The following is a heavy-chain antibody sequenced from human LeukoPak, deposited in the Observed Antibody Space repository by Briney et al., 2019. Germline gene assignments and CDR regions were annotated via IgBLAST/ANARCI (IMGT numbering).Heavy chain of an antibody. CDR2: IIPIFGTA. Sequence: ASVKVSCKASGGTFISYAISWVRQAPGQGLEWMGGIIPIFGTANYAQKFQGRVTITADESTSTAYMELSSLRSEDTAVYYCARGRVDTAMVQFDPWGQGTLVTVSS. CDR1: GGTFISYA. J-gene: IGHJ5*02. D-gene: IGHD5-18*01. CDR3: ARGRVDTAMVQFDP. V-gene: IGHV1-69*01.